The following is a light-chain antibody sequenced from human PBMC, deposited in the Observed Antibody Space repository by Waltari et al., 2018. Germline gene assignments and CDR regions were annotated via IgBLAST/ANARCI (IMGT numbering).Light chain of an antibody. CDR1: SSDVGGYNS. CDR2: EVN. V-gene: IGLV2-8*01. J-gene: IGLJ2*01. CDR3: SSYAGSNIVV. Sequence: QSALTQPPSASGSPGQSVTISCTGTSSDVGGYNSVSWYQQHPGKAPKLLIYEVNKRPSGVPDRLSGSKSGSTASLTVSGLQAEDEAHYYCSSYAGSNIVVFGGGTKLTVL.